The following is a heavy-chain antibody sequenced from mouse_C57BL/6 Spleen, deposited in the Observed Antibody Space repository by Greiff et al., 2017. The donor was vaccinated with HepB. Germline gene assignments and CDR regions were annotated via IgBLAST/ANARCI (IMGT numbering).Heavy chain of an antibody. D-gene: IGHD1-1*01. Sequence: QAQLQQPGAEPVKPGASVKMSCKASGYTFTSYWITWVKQRPGQGLEWIGDIYPGSGSTNYNEKFKSKATLTVDTSSSTAYMQLSSLTSEDSAVYYCARYTYYNGSSYCAMDYWGQGTAVTISS. V-gene: IGHV1-55*01. CDR1: GYTFTSYW. CDR2: IYPGSGST. J-gene: IGHJ4*01. CDR3: ARYTYYNGSSYCAMDY.